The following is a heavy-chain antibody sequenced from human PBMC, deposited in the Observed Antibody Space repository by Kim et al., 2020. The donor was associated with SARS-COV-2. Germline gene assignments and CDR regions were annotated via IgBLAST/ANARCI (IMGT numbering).Heavy chain of an antibody. Sequence: GGSLRLSCAASGFTFSSYWMSWVRQAPGKGLEWVANIKQDGSEKYYVDSVKGRFTISRDNAKNSLYLQMNSLRAGDTAVYYCATIPPEYYYDSSAPNGGGVFDYWGQGTLVTVSS. CDR1: GFTFSSYW. J-gene: IGHJ4*02. V-gene: IGHV3-7*01. D-gene: IGHD3-22*01. CDR2: IKQDGSEK. CDR3: ATIPPEYYYDSSAPNGGGVFDY.